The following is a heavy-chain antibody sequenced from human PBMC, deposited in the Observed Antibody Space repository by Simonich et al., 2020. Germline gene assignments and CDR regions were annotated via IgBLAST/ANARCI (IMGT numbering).Heavy chain of an antibody. V-gene: IGHV3-9*01. CDR3: AKDMGYCSGGSCYYFDY. CDR1: GFTFDDYA. CDR2: ISLNSGSI. D-gene: IGHD2-15*01. J-gene: IGHJ4*02. Sequence: EVQLVESGGGLVQPGRSLRLSCAASGFTFDDYAMHWVRQAPGKGLEVVSGISLNSGSIGYADSVKGRFTISRDNAKNSLYLQMNSLRAEDTAWYYCAKDMGYCSGGSCYYFDYWGQGTLVTVSS.